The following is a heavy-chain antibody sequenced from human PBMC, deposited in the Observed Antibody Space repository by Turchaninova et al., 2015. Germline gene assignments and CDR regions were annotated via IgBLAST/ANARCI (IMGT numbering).Heavy chain of an antibody. J-gene: IGHJ1*01. CDR3: ASREYYDILTGYSLHH. CDR2: INHSGST. Sequence: VQLQQWGAGLLKPSEPLSLTCPVYGGSFSCYYWCGFRQPPGKGLDWMREINHSGSTKYNPSLKSRVTMSVDTSKNQFSLKLSSLTAADTAVYYCASREYYDILTGYSLHHWGQGTLVTVSS. CDR1: GGSFSCYY. V-gene: IGHV4-34*01. D-gene: IGHD3-9*01.